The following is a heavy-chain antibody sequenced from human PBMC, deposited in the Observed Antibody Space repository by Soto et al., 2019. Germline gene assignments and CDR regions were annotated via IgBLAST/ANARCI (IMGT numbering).Heavy chain of an antibody. Sequence: LSLTCTVSGGSMTSYYWTWIRQPAGKGLEWIGRVYSSGGTHYNPSLKSRVTISLDTSKNQFSLRLLSVTDADTAAYFCARGQRFSDWFDPWGQGTLVTVSS. V-gene: IGHV4-4*07. CDR2: VYSSGGT. CDR1: GGSMTSYY. D-gene: IGHD3-3*01. CDR3: ARGQRFSDWFDP. J-gene: IGHJ5*02.